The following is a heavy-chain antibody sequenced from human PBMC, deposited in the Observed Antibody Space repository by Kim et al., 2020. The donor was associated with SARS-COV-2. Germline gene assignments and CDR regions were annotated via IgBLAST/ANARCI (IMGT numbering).Heavy chain of an antibody. J-gene: IGHJ4*02. CDR2: IIPIFGTA. V-gene: IGHV1-69*06. Sequence: SVKVSCKASGDTFSSYAISWVRQAPGQGLEWMGGIIPIFGTANYAQKFQGRVTITADKSTSTAYMELSSLRHEDTAVYYCARDRLGAAAIDYWGQGSLV. CDR3: ARDRLGAAAIDY. CDR1: GDTFSSYA. D-gene: IGHD6-13*01.